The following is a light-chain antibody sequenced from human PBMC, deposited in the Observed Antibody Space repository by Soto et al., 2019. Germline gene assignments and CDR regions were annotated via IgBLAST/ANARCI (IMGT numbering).Light chain of an antibody. CDR1: QSVSSSY. CDR2: GAS. CDR3: QQYGSSSWT. V-gene: IGKV3-20*01. Sequence: EILLTQSPGTLSLSPGERATLSCRASQSVSSSYLAWYQQKPGQAPRLLIYGASSRATGIPDRFSGSGSGTDFTLTISRLEPEDFAVYYCQQYGSSSWTFGQGPKVDIK. J-gene: IGKJ1*01.